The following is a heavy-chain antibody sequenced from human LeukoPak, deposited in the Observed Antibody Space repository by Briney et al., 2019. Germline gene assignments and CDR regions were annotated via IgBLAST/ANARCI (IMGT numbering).Heavy chain of an antibody. CDR3: TTEKIVVVPAAKDYYYYGMDV. V-gene: IGHV3-15*01. J-gene: IGHJ6*02. CDR2: IKSKTDGGTT. Sequence: GGSLRLSCAASGFTFSNAWMSWVRQAPGKGLEWVGRIKSKTDGGTTDYAAPVKGRFTISRDDSKNTLYLQMDSLKTEDTAVYYCTTEKIVVVPAAKDYYYYGMDVWGQGTTVTVSS. D-gene: IGHD2-2*01. CDR1: GFTFSNAW.